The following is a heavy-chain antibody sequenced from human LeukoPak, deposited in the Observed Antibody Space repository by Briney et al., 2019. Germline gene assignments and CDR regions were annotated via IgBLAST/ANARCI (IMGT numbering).Heavy chain of an antibody. J-gene: IGHJ5*02. CDR1: GFTVNNNY. Sequence: GGSLRLSCAASGFTVNNNYMSWVRQAPVKGLEWVAVIYSGGSTYYADSVKGRFTISRDNSKNTMYLQMNSLRAEDTAVYYCARDQIRFDPWGQGTLVTVSS. CDR2: IYSGGST. V-gene: IGHV3-66*01. CDR3: ARDQIRFDP.